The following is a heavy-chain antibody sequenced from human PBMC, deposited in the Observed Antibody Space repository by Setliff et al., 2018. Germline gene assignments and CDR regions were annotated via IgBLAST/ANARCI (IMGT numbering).Heavy chain of an antibody. V-gene: IGHV3-30*02. CDR1: GFTFSSYG. CDR2: IRYDGSNK. Sequence: PGGSLRLSCAASGFTFSSYGMHWVRQAPGKGLEWVAFIRYDGSNKYYADSVKGRFTISRDNAKNSLYLQMNSLRAGDTAIYYCARTLAMPFSWGQGTLVTVSS. J-gene: IGHJ5*02. D-gene: IGHD2-2*01. CDR3: ARTLAMPFS.